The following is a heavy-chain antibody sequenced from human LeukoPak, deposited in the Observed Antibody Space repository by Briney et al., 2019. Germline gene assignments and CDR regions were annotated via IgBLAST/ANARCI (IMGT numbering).Heavy chain of an antibody. Sequence: GGSLRLSCAASGFTFSSYGMHWVRQAPGKGLEWVAFIRYDGSNKYYADSVKGRFTISRDNSKNTLYLQMNSLRAEDTAVYYCAKPGGYCSSTSCADAFDIWGQGTMVTVSS. V-gene: IGHV3-30*02. CDR1: GFTFSSYG. CDR3: AKPGGYCSSTSCADAFDI. D-gene: IGHD2-2*01. CDR2: IRYDGSNK. J-gene: IGHJ3*02.